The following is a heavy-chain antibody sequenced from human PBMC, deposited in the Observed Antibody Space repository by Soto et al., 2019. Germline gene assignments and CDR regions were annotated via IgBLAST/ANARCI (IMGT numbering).Heavy chain of an antibody. CDR3: ARIGKGYYYGSGSYFWTFDYYYYGMDV. CDR2: IFSNDEK. V-gene: IGHV2-26*01. J-gene: IGHJ6*02. Sequence: QVTLKESGPVLVKPTETLTLTCTVSGCSLSNARMGVSWIRQPPGKALEWLAHIFSNDEKSYSTSLKSRLTISKDTSKSQVVLTMTNMDPVDTATYYCARIGKGYYYGSGSYFWTFDYYYYGMDVWGQGTTVTVSS. D-gene: IGHD3-10*01. CDR1: GCSLSNARMG.